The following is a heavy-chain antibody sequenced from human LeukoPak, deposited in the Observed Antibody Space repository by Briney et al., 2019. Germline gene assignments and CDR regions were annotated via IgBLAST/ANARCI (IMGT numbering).Heavy chain of an antibody. CDR2: IYYSGST. J-gene: IGHJ4*02. D-gene: IGHD4-17*01. Sequence: SETLSLTCTVSGGSISSGDYYWSWIRQPPGKGLEWIGYIYYSGSTYYNPSLESRVTISVDTSKNQFSLKLSSVTAADTAVYYCARDRGNGEIDYWGQGTLVTVSS. V-gene: IGHV4-30-4*01. CDR1: GGSISSGDYY. CDR3: ARDRGNGEIDY.